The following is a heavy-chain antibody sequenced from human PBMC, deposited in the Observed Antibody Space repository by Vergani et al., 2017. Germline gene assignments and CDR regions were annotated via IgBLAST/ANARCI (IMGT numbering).Heavy chain of an antibody. D-gene: IGHD5-18*01. CDR2: IRNKAYGGTT. V-gene: IGHV3-49*04. Sequence: EVQLMESGGDLVQPGGSLRLSCAASGFSFSSYAMTWVRQAPGKGLEWVAFIRNKAYGGTTEYAASVKGRFTISRDDSKRLAYLQLSGLKTEDTAVYFCSRGRGYSFGYSDYWGQGTLVTVSS. CDR3: SRGRGYSFGYSDY. J-gene: IGHJ4*02. CDR1: GFSFSSYA.